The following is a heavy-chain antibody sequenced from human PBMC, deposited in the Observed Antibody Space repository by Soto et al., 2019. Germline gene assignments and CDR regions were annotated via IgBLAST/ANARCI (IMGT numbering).Heavy chain of an antibody. J-gene: IGHJ6*02. V-gene: IGHV4-4*02. CDR3: ARDRGSEAGLDV. CDR1: GASISSSDW. Sequence: QVQLQESGPGLVKPSGTLSLTCAVSGASISSSDWWSWVRQPPGKGLEWIGEIYHGGSTNYSPSLQSRVTISLDKSKNQFSLKLTSVPVADTAVYYCARDRGSEAGLDVWGQGTTVTVSS. CDR2: IYHGGST. D-gene: IGHD3-10*01.